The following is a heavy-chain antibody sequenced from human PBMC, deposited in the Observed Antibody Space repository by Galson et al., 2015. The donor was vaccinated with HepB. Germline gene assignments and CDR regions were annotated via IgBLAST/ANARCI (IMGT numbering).Heavy chain of an antibody. J-gene: IGHJ4*02. CDR1: GGTFNSYA. V-gene: IGHV1-69*13. Sequence: SVKVSCKASGGTFNSYAINWVRQAPGQGLEWMGGIIPIFGTANYAQKFQGRVTITADESTSTVYMELSSLRSEDTAVYYCARSGGYTYGEPFDYWGQGTLVTVSS. CDR2: IIPIFGTA. D-gene: IGHD5-18*01. CDR3: ARSGGYTYGEPFDY.